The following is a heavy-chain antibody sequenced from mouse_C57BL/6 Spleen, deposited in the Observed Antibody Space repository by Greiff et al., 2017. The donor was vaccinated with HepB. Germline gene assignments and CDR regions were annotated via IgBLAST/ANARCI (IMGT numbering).Heavy chain of an antibody. J-gene: IGHJ2*01. Sequence: EVQLQQSGPELVKPGASVKISCKASGYTFTDYYMNWVKQSHGKSLEWIGDINPNNGGTSYNQKFKGKATLTVDKSSSTAYMELRSLTSEDSAVYCCARLGDYWGQGTTLTVSS. V-gene: IGHV1-26*01. CDR1: GYTFTDYY. D-gene: IGHD4-1*01. CDR2: INPNNGGT. CDR3: ARLGDY.